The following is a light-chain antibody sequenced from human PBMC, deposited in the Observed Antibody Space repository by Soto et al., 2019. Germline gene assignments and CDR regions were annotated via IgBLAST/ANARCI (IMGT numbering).Light chain of an antibody. CDR2: SAS. V-gene: IGKV1-9*01. Sequence: DIQLTQSPSFLSASVGDRVTITCRASQPISNYLAWYQQMPGKATELLIYSASTLQSGVPSRFSGSGGGSWTEFSLTIRALQPDDFATYYCLQLNRYPLTFGGGTKV. CDR3: LQLNRYPLT. J-gene: IGKJ4*01. CDR1: QPISNY.